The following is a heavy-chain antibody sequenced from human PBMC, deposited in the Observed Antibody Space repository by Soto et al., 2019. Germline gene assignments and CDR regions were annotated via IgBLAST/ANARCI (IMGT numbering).Heavy chain of an antibody. CDR1: GGSINSRSYY. Sequence: SETLSLTCTVSGGSINSRSYYWGWIRQSPGKGLEWIGSIYYSGSTYYNPSLKSRVAMSVDTSKNQFSLKLRSVSAADTAVYYCARQRTSVVTQAYFDDLGQGSLVTGLL. CDR3: ARQRTSVVTQAYFDD. J-gene: IGHJ4*02. CDR2: IYYSGST. D-gene: IGHD2-21*02. V-gene: IGHV4-39*01.